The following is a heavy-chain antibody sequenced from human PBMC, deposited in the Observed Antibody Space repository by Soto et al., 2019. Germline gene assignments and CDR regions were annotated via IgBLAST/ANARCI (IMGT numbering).Heavy chain of an antibody. V-gene: IGHV2-5*02. Sequence: QITLKESGPTLVKPRQTLTLTCTFSGFSLSTSGVGVGWIRQPPGKALEWLALIYWDDDKRYSPSLKSRLTITKDTSKNQVVLTMTNMDPVDTATYYCAHSRPQWEPEPTLFDYWGQGTLVTVSS. CDR1: GFSLSTSGVG. D-gene: IGHD1-26*01. CDR2: IYWDDDK. J-gene: IGHJ4*02. CDR3: AHSRPQWEPEPTLFDY.